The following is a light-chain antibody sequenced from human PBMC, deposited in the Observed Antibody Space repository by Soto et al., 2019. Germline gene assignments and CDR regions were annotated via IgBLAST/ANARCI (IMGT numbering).Light chain of an antibody. CDR3: AAWDDSLNGWV. CDR1: SFNIGRNP. V-gene: IGLV1-44*01. CDR2: TND. J-gene: IGLJ3*02. Sequence: QSVLTQPPSASGTPGQRVTISCSGSSFNIGRNPVNWYQQFPGTAPKLLIYTNDQRHSGVPDRFSGSKSGTSASLAISGLQSEDEADYYCAAWDDSLNGWVFGGGTKLTVL.